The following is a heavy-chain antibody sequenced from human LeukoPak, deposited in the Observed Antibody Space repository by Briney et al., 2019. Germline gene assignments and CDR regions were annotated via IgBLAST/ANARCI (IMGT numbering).Heavy chain of an antibody. CDR3: AREDRVMTTLPLDAFDI. J-gene: IGHJ3*02. V-gene: IGHV3-7*01. CDR1: GFTFSSYW. CDR2: IKQDGSEK. Sequence: GGSLRLSCVASGFTFSSYWMSWVRQAPGKGLEWVANIKQDGSEKYYVDSVKGRFTISRDNAKNSLYLQMNSLRAEDTAVYYCAREDRVMTTLPLDAFDIWGQGTVVTVSS. D-gene: IGHD4-11*01.